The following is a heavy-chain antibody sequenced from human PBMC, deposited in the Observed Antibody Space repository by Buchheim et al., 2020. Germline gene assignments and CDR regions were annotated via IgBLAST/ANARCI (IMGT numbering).Heavy chain of an antibody. CDR2: IKQDGSEK. CDR3: ARVSGSGSYILYYYYYYMDV. J-gene: IGHJ6*03. Sequence: EVQLVESGGGLVQPGGSLRLSCAASGFTFSSYWMSWVRQAPGKGLEWVANIKQDGSEKYYVDSVKGRFTISRGNAKNSLYLQMNSLRAEDTAVYYCARVSGSGSYILYYYYYYMDVWGKGTT. D-gene: IGHD3-10*01. V-gene: IGHV3-7*01. CDR1: GFTFSSYW.